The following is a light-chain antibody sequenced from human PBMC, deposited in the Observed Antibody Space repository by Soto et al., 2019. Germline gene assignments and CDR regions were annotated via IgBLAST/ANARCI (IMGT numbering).Light chain of an antibody. J-gene: IGLJ2*01. Sequence: QSLLTQPPSVSGAPGQRVTISCTGSSSNIGAGYDVHWYQQLPGTAPKLLIYGNTNRPSGVPDRFSGSRSGTSASLAISGLRSEDEADYYCAAWDDSLRGPVFGGGTKLTVL. CDR2: GNT. V-gene: IGLV1-40*01. CDR3: AAWDDSLRGPV. CDR1: SSNIGAGYD.